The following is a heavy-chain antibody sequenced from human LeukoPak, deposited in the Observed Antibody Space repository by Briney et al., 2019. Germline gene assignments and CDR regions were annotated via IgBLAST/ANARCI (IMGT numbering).Heavy chain of an antibody. Sequence: TGGSLRLSCAASGFTFSSYAMSWVRQAPGKGLEWVAVISYDGSKRYYADSVKGRFTISRDNSKNAFLQMNSLRAEDTAVYYCARDYDTSGSYFDFFDYWGQGTLVTVSS. CDR3: ARDYDTSGSYFDFFDY. CDR2: ISYDGSKR. J-gene: IGHJ4*02. CDR1: GFTFSSYA. D-gene: IGHD3-22*01. V-gene: IGHV3-30-3*01.